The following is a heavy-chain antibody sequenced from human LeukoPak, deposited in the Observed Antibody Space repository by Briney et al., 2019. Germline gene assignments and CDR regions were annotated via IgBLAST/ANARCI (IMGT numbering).Heavy chain of an antibody. Sequence: ASVKVSCKASGYTFTSYGISWVRQAPGQGLEWMGWISAYNGNTNYAQRLQGRVTMTTDTSTSTAYMELRSLRSDDTAVYYCARTGYSSGWYFPPGYWGQGTLVTVSS. V-gene: IGHV1-18*01. CDR3: ARTGYSSGWYFPPGY. J-gene: IGHJ4*02. D-gene: IGHD6-19*01. CDR1: GYTFTSYG. CDR2: ISAYNGNT.